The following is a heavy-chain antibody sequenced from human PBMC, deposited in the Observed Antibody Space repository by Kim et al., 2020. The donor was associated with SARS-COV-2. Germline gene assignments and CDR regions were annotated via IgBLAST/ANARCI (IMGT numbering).Heavy chain of an antibody. D-gene: IGHD1-26*01. CDR2: ISYDGSNK. CDR3: ARTGYRGSYFTAFDI. Sequence: GGSLRLSCAASGFTFSSYAMHWVRQAPGKGLEWVAVISYDGSNKYYADSVKGRFTISRDNSKNTLYLQMNSLRAEDTAVYYCARTGYRGSYFTAFDIWGQGTMVTVSS. V-gene: IGHV3-30-3*01. J-gene: IGHJ3*02. CDR1: GFTFSSYA.